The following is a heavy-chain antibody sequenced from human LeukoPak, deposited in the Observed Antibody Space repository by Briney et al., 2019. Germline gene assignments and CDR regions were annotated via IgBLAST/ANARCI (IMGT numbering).Heavy chain of an antibody. CDR1: GFTFSSYG. D-gene: IGHD6-19*01. CDR2: ISYDGSNK. V-gene: IGHV3-30*03. CDR3: ARNIAVAGHSGADY. J-gene: IGHJ4*02. Sequence: GGSLRLSCTVSGFTFSSYGMHWVRQAPGKGLEWVAVISYDGSNKYYADSVKGRFTISRDNSKNTLYLQMNSLRAEDTAVYYCARNIAVAGHSGADYWGQGTLVTVSS.